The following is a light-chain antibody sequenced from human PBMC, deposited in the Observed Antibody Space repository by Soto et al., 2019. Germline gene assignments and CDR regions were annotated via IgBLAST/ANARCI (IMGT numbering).Light chain of an antibody. CDR1: QSVNQK. V-gene: IGKV3-15*01. CDR3: QQFNNCLYT. CDR2: VAS. Sequence: EIVLTQSPSTLSVSPGERATLSCRASQSVNQKLGWYQQKPGQAPRLLIYVASYRATGIPARFSGSGSGTEYTLTISNLQAEDFAVYYCQQFNNCLYTFGQGTRLEIK. J-gene: IGKJ2*01.